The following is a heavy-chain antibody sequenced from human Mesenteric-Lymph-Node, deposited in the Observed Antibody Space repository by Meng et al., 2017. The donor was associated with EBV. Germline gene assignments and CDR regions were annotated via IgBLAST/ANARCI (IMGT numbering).Heavy chain of an antibody. CDR2: IGSNTNYI. CDR3: ARDNDFGYFDN. D-gene: IGHD4/OR15-4a*01. Sequence: EVQLVESGGGLGQPGGALRLSCAVSGFTFSSYNMNWVRQAPGKGLEWVSYIGSNTNYIYYADSVKGRFTISRDNTKNSLYLQMNSLRAEDTGVYYCARDNDFGYFDNWGQGTLVTVSS. V-gene: IGHV3-21*01. CDR1: GFTFSSYN. J-gene: IGHJ4*02.